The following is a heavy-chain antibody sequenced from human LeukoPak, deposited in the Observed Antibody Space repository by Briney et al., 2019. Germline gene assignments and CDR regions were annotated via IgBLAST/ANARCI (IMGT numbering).Heavy chain of an antibody. CDR1: GFTFSSYS. Sequence: SGGSLRLSCAASGFTFSSYSMNWVRQAPGKGLEWVSYISSSSSTIYYADSVKGRFTISRDNAKNSMYLQMNRLRDEDTGVYYCARDYLFSYYYGMDVWGQGTTVTVSS. CDR2: ISSSSSTI. J-gene: IGHJ6*02. D-gene: IGHD3-9*01. CDR3: ARDYLFSYYYGMDV. V-gene: IGHV3-48*02.